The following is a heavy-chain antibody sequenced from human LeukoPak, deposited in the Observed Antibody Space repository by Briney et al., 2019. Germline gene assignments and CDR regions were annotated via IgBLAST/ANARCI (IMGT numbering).Heavy chain of an antibody. V-gene: IGHV4-39*02. J-gene: IGHJ5*02. CDR1: GGSISSSSYY. CDR2: IYYSGST. Sequence: SETLSLTCTVSGGSISSSSYYWGWIRQPPGKGLEWIGSIYYSGSTYYNPSLKSRVTISVDTSKNQFSLKLSSVTAADTAVYYCARDSDPSLLYGSDGNWFDPWGQGTLVTVSS. CDR3: ARDSDPSLLYGSDGNWFDP. D-gene: IGHD3-10*01.